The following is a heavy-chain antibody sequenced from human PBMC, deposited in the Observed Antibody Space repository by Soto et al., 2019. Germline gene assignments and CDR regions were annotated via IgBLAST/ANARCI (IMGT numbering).Heavy chain of an antibody. D-gene: IGHD3-3*01. CDR1: GGSISSGDYH. CDR3: ARSDFWSGYYTDY. Sequence: TLSLTCTVSGGSISSGDYHWSWIRQPPGKGLEWIGFVYYTGNTYYNPSLKSRVTISVDTSKNQFSLKLSSVTAADTAVYYCARSDFWSGYYTDYWGQGTLVTVSS. CDR2: VYYTGNT. J-gene: IGHJ4*02. V-gene: IGHV4-30-4*08.